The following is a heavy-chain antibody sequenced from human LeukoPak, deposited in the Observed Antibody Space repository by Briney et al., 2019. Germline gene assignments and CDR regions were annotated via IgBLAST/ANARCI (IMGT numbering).Heavy chain of an antibody. CDR2: IYTSGST. Sequence: SETLSLTCTVSGGSISSGSYYWSWIRQPAGKGLEWIGRIYTSGSTNYNPSLKSRVTISVDTSKNQFSLKLSSVTAADTAVYYCARGPYDFEYSSSPGEGYFDYWGQGTLVTVSS. D-gene: IGHD6-6*01. CDR1: GGSISSGSYY. CDR3: ARGPYDFEYSSSPGEGYFDY. V-gene: IGHV4-61*02. J-gene: IGHJ4*02.